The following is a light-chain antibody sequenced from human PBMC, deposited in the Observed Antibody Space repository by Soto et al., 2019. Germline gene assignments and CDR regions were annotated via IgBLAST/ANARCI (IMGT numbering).Light chain of an antibody. Sequence: QPASVSGSPGQSITISCTGTSSDVGGYNYVSWFQQHPGRAPKLMIYEVSARPSGVSNRFSGSKSGNTASLTISGLQAEDEADYYCSSYTSGSPYVFGTGTKLTVL. CDR2: EVS. J-gene: IGLJ1*01. CDR1: SSDVGGYNY. V-gene: IGLV2-14*01. CDR3: SSYTSGSPYV.